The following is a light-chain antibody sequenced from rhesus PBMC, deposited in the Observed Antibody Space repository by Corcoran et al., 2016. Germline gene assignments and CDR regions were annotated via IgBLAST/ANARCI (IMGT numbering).Light chain of an antibody. CDR1: QAIRTW. V-gene: IGKV1-21*01. CDR3: QQHNSDPWT. J-gene: IGKJ1*01. Sequence: DIQMTQSPSSLSASVGDRITITCQASQAIRTWLAWYQQKQGKAPKLLIYAASTLQSGVPSRFSGGRYGTDFSLTISSLQPEDFATYYCQQHNSDPWTFGQGTKVEIK. CDR2: AAS.